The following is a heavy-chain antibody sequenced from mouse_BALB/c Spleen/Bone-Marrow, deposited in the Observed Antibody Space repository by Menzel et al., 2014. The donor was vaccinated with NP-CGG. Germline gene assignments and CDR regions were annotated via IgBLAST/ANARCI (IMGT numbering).Heavy chain of an antibody. CDR2: ISTYSGNT. CDR1: GYTFTDYA. J-gene: IGHJ3*01. Sequence: VKLMESGPELVRPGVSVKISCKGSGYTFTDYAMHWVKQSHAKSLEWIGVISTYSGNTNYNQKVKGKATVTVDKSSSTAYMELARLTSEDSAIYYCARGIYYDSAWFAYWGQGTLVTVTA. D-gene: IGHD2-4*01. V-gene: IGHV1-67*01. CDR3: ARGIYYDSAWFAY.